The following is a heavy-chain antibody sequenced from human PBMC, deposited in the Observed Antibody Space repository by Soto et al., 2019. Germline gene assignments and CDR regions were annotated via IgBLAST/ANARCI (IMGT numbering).Heavy chain of an antibody. D-gene: IGHD1-20*01. CDR1: GFTFSSYG. J-gene: IGHJ6*02. CDR3: AKDITVDPLPYGMDV. CDR2: ISYDGSNK. Sequence: QVQLVESGGGVVQPGRSLRLSCAASGFTFSSYGMHWVRQAPGKGLEWVAVISYDGSNKYYADSVKGRFTISRDNSRXTLYLQMNSLRAEDTAVYYCAKDITVDPLPYGMDVWGQGTTVTVSS. V-gene: IGHV3-30*18.